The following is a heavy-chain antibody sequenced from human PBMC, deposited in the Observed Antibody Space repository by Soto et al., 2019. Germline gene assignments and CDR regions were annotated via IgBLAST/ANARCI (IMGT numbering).Heavy chain of an antibody. CDR2: ISSSSNNI. J-gene: IGHJ4*02. V-gene: IGHV3-48*02. CDR3: ARADFSMKY. Sequence: EVQLVESGGGLVQPGGSLRLSCAASGFTFSTDSMNWVRQAPGKRLECVSYISSSSNNIFYADSVKGRFTISRDNAKNSLYLQLNSLRDEDTGVYYCARADFSMKYWGQGTLVTVSS. D-gene: IGHD3-3*01. CDR1: GFTFSTDS.